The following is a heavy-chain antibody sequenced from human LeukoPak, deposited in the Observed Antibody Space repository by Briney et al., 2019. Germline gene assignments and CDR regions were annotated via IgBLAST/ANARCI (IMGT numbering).Heavy chain of an antibody. CDR3: AREMGPYYDLLIGYYDY. Sequence: ASVKVSCKASGYTFTSYAMHWVRQAPGQRLEWMGWINAGNGNTKYSQKFQGRVTITRDTSASTAYMELSSLRSEDTAVYYCAREMGPYYDLLIGYYDYWGQGTLVTVSS. D-gene: IGHD3-9*01. V-gene: IGHV1-3*01. J-gene: IGHJ4*02. CDR2: INAGNGNT. CDR1: GYTFTSYA.